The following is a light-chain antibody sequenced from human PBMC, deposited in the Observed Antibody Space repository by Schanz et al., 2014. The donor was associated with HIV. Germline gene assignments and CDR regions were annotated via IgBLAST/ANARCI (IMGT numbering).Light chain of an antibody. CDR1: QSVSIN. V-gene: IGKV3-20*01. CDR2: DAS. J-gene: IGKJ1*01. Sequence: EIVMTQSPATLSVSPGERATLSCRASQSVSINLAWYQQKLGQAPRLLIYDASSRATGIPDRFSGSGSGTYFTHTSSRMEPEDCAVYYCQQYGGSPRTFGQGTKVEIK. CDR3: QQYGGSPRT.